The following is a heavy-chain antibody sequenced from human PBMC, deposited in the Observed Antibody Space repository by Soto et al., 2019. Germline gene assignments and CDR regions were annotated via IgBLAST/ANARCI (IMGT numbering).Heavy chain of an antibody. D-gene: IGHD6-6*01. CDR1: GFTFSSYG. V-gene: IGHV3-30*18. CDR2: ISYDGSNK. CDR3: AKDSGGFYSSSSGGDWFDP. Sequence: LRLSCAASGFTFSSYGMHWVRQAPGKGLEWVAVISYDGSNKYYADSVKGRFTISRDNSKNTLYLQMNSLRAEDTAVYYCAKDSGGFYSSSSGGDWFDPWGQGTLVTVSS. J-gene: IGHJ5*02.